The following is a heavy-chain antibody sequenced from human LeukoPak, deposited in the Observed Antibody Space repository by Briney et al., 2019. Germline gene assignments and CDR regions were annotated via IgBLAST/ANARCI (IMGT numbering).Heavy chain of an antibody. Sequence: GGSLRLSCAASGFTFSSYEMNWVRQAPGKGLEWVSYISSSGSTIYYADSVKGQFTISRDNAKNSLYLQMNSLRAEDTAVYYCAREYYYGSGSFDYWAREPWSPSPQ. V-gene: IGHV3-48*03. D-gene: IGHD3-10*01. CDR2: ISSSGSTI. CDR1: GFTFSSYE. CDR3: AREYYYGSGSFDY. J-gene: IGHJ4*02.